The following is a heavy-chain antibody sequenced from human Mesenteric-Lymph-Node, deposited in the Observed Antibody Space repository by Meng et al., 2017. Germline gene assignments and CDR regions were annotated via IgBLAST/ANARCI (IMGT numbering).Heavy chain of an antibody. V-gene: IGHV3-15*05. CDR3: TSAGGGGY. J-gene: IGHJ4*02. Sequence: EGRVVESGGGWEKPVVSLRRTGAASGLTFSNAWMSWVRQAPGKGLEWVGRIKSKTDVGTTDYAAPVKGRFTISRDDSQDTVYLQMNSLRAEDTAVYYCTSAGGGGYWGQGTLVTVSS. D-gene: IGHD2-21*01. CDR2: IKSKTDVGTT. CDR1: GLTFSNAW.